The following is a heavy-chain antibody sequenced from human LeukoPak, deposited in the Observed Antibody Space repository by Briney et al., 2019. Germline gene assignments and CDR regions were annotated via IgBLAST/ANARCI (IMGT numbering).Heavy chain of an antibody. D-gene: IGHD3-10*01. CDR2: IYYSGST. V-gene: IGHV4-39*07. CDR3: ARDGRFGEFDY. CDR1: GGSISSSSYY. Sequence: PSETLSLTCTVSGGSISSSSYYWGWIRQPPGKGLEWIGSIYYSGSTYYNPSLKSRVTISVDTSKNQFSLKLSSVTAADTAVYYCARDGRFGEFDYWGQGTLVTVSS. J-gene: IGHJ4*02.